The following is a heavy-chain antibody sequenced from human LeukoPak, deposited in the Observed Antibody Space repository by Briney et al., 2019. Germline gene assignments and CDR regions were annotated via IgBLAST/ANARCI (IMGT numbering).Heavy chain of an antibody. CDR3: ASPYYSSGWYGGY. CDR1: GFTFSSYS. Sequence: GSLRLSCAASGFTFSSYSMSWVRQAPGKGLEWVSYISSSSSTIYYADSVKGRFTISRDNAKNSLYLQMNSLRAEDTAVYYCASPYYSSGWYGGYWGQGTLVTVSS. D-gene: IGHD6-19*01. J-gene: IGHJ4*02. V-gene: IGHV3-48*01. CDR2: ISSSSSTI.